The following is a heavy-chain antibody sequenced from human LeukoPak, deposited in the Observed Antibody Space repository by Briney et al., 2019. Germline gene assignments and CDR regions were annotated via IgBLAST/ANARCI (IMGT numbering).Heavy chain of an antibody. J-gene: IGHJ3*02. D-gene: IGHD3-22*01. CDR1: GFTFSSYG. Sequence: GGSLRLSCAASGFTFSSYGMHWVRQAPGKGLEWVAVIWYDGSNKYYADSVKGRFTISRDNSKNTLYLQMNSLRAEDTAVYYCARADYYYDSSGPLSDAFDIWGQGTMVTVSS. CDR3: ARADYYYDSSGPLSDAFDI. V-gene: IGHV3-33*01. CDR2: IWYDGSNK.